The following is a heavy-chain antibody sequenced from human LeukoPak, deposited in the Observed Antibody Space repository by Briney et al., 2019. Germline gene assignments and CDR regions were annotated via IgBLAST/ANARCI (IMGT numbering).Heavy chain of an antibody. V-gene: IGHV1-8*01. D-gene: IGHD6-13*01. CDR3: AREGIAAAGILGPGY. CDR2: MNPNSGNT. CDR1: GYTFTSYD. J-gene: IGHJ4*02. Sequence: ASVKVSCTASGYTFTSYDINWVRQATGQGLEWMGWMNPNSGNTGYAQKFQGRVTMTRNTSISTAYMELSSLRSEDTAVYYCAREGIAAAGILGPGYWGQGTLVTVSS.